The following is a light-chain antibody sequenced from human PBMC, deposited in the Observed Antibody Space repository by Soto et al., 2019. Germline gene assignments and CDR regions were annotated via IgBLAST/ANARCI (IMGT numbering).Light chain of an antibody. Sequence: QSVLTQSPSASASLGASVKLTCTLSSGHSSYAISWHQQQPEKGPRYLMKLNSDGSHSKGDGIPDRFSGSSSGAERYLTISGLQSGYEADYYCQTWASGIEVFGGGTKLTVL. CDR2: LNSDGSH. J-gene: IGLJ2*01. V-gene: IGLV4-69*01. CDR3: QTWASGIEV. CDR1: SGHSSYA.